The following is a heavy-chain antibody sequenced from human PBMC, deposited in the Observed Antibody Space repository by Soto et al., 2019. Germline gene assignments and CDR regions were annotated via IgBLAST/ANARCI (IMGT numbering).Heavy chain of an antibody. J-gene: IGHJ4*01. CDR1: GEYISSGYH. D-gene: IGHD6-19*01. V-gene: IGHV4-38-2*02. CDR3: ARVHVMVVAGSTFDY. CDR2: IFHTGTT. Sequence: SETLSLTCTVSGEYISSGYHWAWIRQPPGKGLEWIASIFHTGTTYYNPSFKSRVTISVDTSANQFALKLNSVTAADSAVYYCARVHVMVVAGSTFDYWGHGTLVTVSS.